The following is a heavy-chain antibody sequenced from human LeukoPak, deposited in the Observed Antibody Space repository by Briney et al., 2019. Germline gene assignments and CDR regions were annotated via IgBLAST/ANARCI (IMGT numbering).Heavy chain of an antibody. CDR3: TTEVRRITMVRGVMGVDY. CDR2: IKSKTDGGTT. Sequence: GGSLRLSCAASGFTFSNAWMSWVRQAPGKGLEWVGRIKSKTDGGTTDYAAPVKGRFTISRDDSKNTLYLQMNSLKTEDTAVYYCTTEVRRITMVRGVMGVDYWGQGTLVTVSS. D-gene: IGHD3-10*01. CDR1: GFTFSNAW. V-gene: IGHV3-15*01. J-gene: IGHJ4*02.